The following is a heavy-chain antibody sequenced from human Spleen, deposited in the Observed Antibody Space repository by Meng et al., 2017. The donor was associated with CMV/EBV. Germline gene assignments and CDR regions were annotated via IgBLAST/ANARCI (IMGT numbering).Heavy chain of an antibody. CDR1: GGSVSNGSFY. Sequence: GSLRLSCTVSGGSVSNGSFYWSWIRQPPGKGLEWIGYIYRNGDINYKPSLKSRVTISLDTSKNQFSLKLNSVTAADTAVYYCARDRRAYGGKGLDIWGQGTTVTVSS. V-gene: IGHV4-61*01. J-gene: IGHJ6*02. CDR3: ARDRRAYGGKGLDI. CDR2: IYRNGDI. D-gene: IGHD4-23*01.